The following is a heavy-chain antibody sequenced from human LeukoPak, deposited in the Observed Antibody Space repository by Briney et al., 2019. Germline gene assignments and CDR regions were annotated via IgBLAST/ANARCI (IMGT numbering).Heavy chain of an antibody. CDR1: GGSISSYY. CDR2: IYYSGST. V-gene: IGHV4-59*01. Sequence: PSETLSLTCTVSGGSISSYYWSWIRQPPGKGLEWIGYIYYSGSTNYNPSLKSRVTISVDTSKNQFSLKLSSVTAADTAVYYCARAKRGYSGYDFGYWGQGTLVTVSS. CDR3: ARAKRGYSGYDFGY. J-gene: IGHJ4*02. D-gene: IGHD5-12*01.